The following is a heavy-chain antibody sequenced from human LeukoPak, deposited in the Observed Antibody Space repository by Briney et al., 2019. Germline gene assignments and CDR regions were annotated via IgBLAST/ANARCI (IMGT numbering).Heavy chain of an antibody. CDR1: RFTFSGYY. V-gene: IGHV3-11*04. J-gene: IGHJ4*02. CDR2: ITGSGSAI. Sequence: GGSPRPSCAASRFTFSGYYTNWIRQATGKWLEWGSYITGSGSAIYYADSVKGRFTISRDNAKDSLYLQKDSLRAEDTAIYYCARDFSNGGCDYWGQGTLVTVSS. D-gene: IGHD1-1*01. CDR3: ARDFSNGGCDY.